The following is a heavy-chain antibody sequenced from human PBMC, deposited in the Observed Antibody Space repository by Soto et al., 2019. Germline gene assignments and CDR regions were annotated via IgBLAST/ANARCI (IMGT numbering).Heavy chain of an antibody. Sequence: EVQLVESGGGLVKPGGSLRLSCAASGFTFSNAWMNWVRHAPGKGLEWVGRIKSKAGGGAIDYAAPVKGRLTISRDDSKDTLYLQINSLKTEDTAVYYSTTDGYLGGVVVAFHFWGQGTMITVSS. CDR1: GFTFSNAW. V-gene: IGHV3-15*07. D-gene: IGHD2-15*01. J-gene: IGHJ3*01. CDR2: IKSKAGGGAI. CDR3: TTDGYLGGVVVAFHF.